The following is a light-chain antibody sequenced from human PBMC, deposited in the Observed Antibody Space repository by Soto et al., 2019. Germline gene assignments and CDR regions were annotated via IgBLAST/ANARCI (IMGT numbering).Light chain of an antibody. V-gene: IGKV1-39*01. CDR1: QSINSW. CDR3: QQNSRTTWT. CDR2: AVS. J-gene: IGKJ1*01. Sequence: EIQMTQSPSTLSASLGERATLSCRASQSINSWLAWYQQKPGKAPKLLIYAVSSLQSGVPSRFSGSGSGTDCTLTSSSLQLEECATYYCQQNSRTTWTFGQGTKVDIK.